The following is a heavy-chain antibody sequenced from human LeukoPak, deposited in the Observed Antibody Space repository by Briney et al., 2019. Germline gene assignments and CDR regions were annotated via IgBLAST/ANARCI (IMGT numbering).Heavy chain of an antibody. J-gene: IGHJ4*02. CDR3: ARDLATVTDGLE. CDR2: ISSSSSYI. V-gene: IGHV3-21*01. D-gene: IGHD4-17*01. CDR1: GFTFSSYS. Sequence: GGSLRLSCAASGFTFSSYSTNWVRQAPGKGLEWVSSISSSSSYIYYADSVKGRFTISRDNAKNSLYLQMNSLRAEDTAVYYCARDLATVTDGLEWGQGTLVTVSS.